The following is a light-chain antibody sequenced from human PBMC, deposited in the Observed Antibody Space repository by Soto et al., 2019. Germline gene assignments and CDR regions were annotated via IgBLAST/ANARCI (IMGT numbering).Light chain of an antibody. CDR2: EGN. J-gene: IGLJ1*01. CDR1: SSHIGSSNL. Sequence: QSALTQPASVSGSPGQSITISCTASSSHIGSSNLVSWYQHHSGNAPKLIIYEGNKRPSGVSNRFSGSKSGKTASLTISGLQAEDEGTYYCCSYAGSSPLYVFGTGTKLTVL. V-gene: IGLV2-23*01. CDR3: CSYAGSSPLYV.